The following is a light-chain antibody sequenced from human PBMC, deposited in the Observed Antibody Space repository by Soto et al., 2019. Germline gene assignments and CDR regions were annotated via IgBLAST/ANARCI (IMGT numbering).Light chain of an antibody. CDR3: SSYTTIKTVV. Sequence: QSVLTQPASVSGSPGQSITISCAGTSRDVGGYNYVSWYQQYPGKAPKVIISEVTNRPSGVPNRFSGSKSGNTASLTISGLQAEDEADYHCSSYTTIKTVVFGGGTKLTVL. V-gene: IGLV2-14*01. J-gene: IGLJ2*01. CDR2: EVT. CDR1: SRDVGGYNY.